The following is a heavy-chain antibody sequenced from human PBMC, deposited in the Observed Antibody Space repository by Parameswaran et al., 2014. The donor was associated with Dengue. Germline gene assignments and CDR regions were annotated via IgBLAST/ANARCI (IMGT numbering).Heavy chain of an antibody. CDR2: IFYSGTA. Sequence: RQPPGKGLEWIGSIFYSGTAYYNPSLKSRVTISVDTSKNQFSLKVRSVTAADTVVYYCARQDKNWFDTWGQGTLVTVSS. CDR3: ARQDKNWFDT. J-gene: IGHJ5*02. D-gene: IGHD2-15*01. V-gene: IGHV4-39*01.